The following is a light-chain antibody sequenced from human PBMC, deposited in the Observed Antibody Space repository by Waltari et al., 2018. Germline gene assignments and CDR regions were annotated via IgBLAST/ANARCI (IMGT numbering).Light chain of an antibody. Sequence: QSALTQPASVSGSPGQSITVPCTGTSSAVGNYNYVYWYQQHPGKVPKLIIYGHSKRPSGVSNLFSGSKSGNTASLTISGLQAEDEADYYCSSYTGGSTFYVFGTGTKVAVL. CDR1: SSAVGNYNY. CDR2: GHS. J-gene: IGLJ1*01. V-gene: IGLV2-14*03. CDR3: SSYTGGSTFYV.